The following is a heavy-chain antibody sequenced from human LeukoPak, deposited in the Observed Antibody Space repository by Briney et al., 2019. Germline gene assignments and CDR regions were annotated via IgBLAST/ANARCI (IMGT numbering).Heavy chain of an antibody. D-gene: IGHD6-13*01. CDR3: ARGYHPGIAAAGDAFDI. CDR1: GFTFSSYS. V-gene: IGHV3-21*01. CDR2: ISSSSSYI. J-gene: IGHJ3*02. Sequence: GGSLRLSCAASGFTFSSYSMNWVRQAPGKGLEWVSSISSSSSYIYYADSVKGRFTISRDNAKNSLYLQMNSLRAEDTAVYYCARGYHPGIAAAGDAFDIWGQGTMVTVSS.